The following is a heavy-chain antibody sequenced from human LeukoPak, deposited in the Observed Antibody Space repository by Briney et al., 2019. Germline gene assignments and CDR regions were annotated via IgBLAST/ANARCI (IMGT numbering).Heavy chain of an antibody. V-gene: IGHV4-39*01. CDR2: VYYDGTS. J-gene: IGHJ4*02. CDR3: VRHISTNTGYFDS. D-gene: IGHD5-24*01. CDR1: GGSINSHSYY. Sequence: PSETLSLTCTVSGGSINSHSYYWGWIRQPPGKGLEWIGSVYYDGTSYSNPSLKSRAAVFVDTSRDQSSLDLSFVTAADTALYYCVRHISTNTGYFDSCGQGTLVSVSS.